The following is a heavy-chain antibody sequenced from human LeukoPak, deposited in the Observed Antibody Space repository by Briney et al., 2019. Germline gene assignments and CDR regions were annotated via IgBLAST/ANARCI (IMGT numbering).Heavy chain of an antibody. J-gene: IGHJ4*02. Sequence: ASVKVSCKVSGYTLTGLSMHWVRQAPGKGLEWMGGFDPEDGETIYAQKFQGRVTMTEDTSTDTAYMELSSLRSEDTAVYYCATSYTSDDSRYTLFDYWGQGTLVTVSS. CDR1: GYTLTGLS. V-gene: IGHV1-24*01. D-gene: IGHD3-16*01. CDR3: ATSYTSDDSRYTLFDY. CDR2: FDPEDGET.